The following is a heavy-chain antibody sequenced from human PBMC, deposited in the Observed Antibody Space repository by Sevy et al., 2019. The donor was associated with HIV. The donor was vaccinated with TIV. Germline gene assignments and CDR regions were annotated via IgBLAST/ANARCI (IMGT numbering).Heavy chain of an antibody. CDR1: GFTFRTYA. CDR3: AKEGGGYNYDSSGLLDN. V-gene: IGHV3-23*01. Sequence: GGSLRLSCAASGFTFRTYAMTWVRQAPAKGLDWVSAISGSGASTYYADSVKGRFTISRDNSKNTLYLQMNSLRAEDTAVYYCAKEGGGYNYDSSGLLDNWGQGTLVTVSS. J-gene: IGHJ4*02. D-gene: IGHD3-22*01. CDR2: ISGSGAST.